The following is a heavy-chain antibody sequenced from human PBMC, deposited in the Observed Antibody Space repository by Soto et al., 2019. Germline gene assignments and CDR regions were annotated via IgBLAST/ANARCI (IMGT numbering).Heavy chain of an antibody. CDR3: AKGLPMDV. CDR1: GCNFSSYG. Sequence: GGSLRLSCAASGCNFSSYGMHWVRQAPGKGLEWVAVISYDGSNKYYADSVKGRFTISRDNSKNTLYLQMNSLRAEDTAVYYCAKGLPMDVWGQGTTVTVSS. CDR2: ISYDGSNK. J-gene: IGHJ6*02. V-gene: IGHV3-30*18.